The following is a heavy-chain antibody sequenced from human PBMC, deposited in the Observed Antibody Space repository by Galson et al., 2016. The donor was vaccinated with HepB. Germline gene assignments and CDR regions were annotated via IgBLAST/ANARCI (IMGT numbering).Heavy chain of an antibody. Sequence: SVKVSCKASGYTFTTYAMYWVRQAPGQRLVRMGWINAANGDTKYSQKLQGRGTITWDTSANTAYMELSSLRSEDTAVYYCARGHIVATVDYYYYGLDVWGQGTTVTVSS. J-gene: IGHJ6*02. D-gene: IGHD5-12*01. CDR2: INAANGDT. V-gene: IGHV1-3*01. CDR3: ARGHIVATVDYYYYGLDV. CDR1: GYTFTTYA.